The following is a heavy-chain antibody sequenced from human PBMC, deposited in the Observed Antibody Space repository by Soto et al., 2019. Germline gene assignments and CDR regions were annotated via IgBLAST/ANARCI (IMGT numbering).Heavy chain of an antibody. D-gene: IGHD3-9*01. Sequence: SVTRSLTCAVWGRSINNYYWSWITQSPGKGLEWIGYVYYSGTTNYNPTLKSRITILVDTSENQFSLKLTSVTAADTAVYYCARHTDDIMTGNEALDIWGQGTVVTVS. V-gene: IGHV4-59*08. CDR2: VYYSGTT. CDR3: ARHTDDIMTGNEALDI. J-gene: IGHJ3*02. CDR1: GRSINNYY.